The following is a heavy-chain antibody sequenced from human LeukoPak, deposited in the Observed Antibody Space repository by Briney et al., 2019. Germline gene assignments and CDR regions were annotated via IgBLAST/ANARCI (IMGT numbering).Heavy chain of an antibody. CDR1: GGSFSGYY. D-gene: IGHD2-2*01. CDR3: ARSGIVPAAMRFGVPKTRPFDY. CDR2: INHSGST. J-gene: IGHJ4*02. V-gene: IGHV4-34*01. Sequence: PSETLSLTCAVYGGSFSGYYWSWIRQPPGKGLEWIGEINHSGSTNYNPSLKSRVTISVDTSKNQFSLKLSSVTAADTAVYYCARSGIVPAAMRFGVPKTRPFDYWGQGTLVTVSS.